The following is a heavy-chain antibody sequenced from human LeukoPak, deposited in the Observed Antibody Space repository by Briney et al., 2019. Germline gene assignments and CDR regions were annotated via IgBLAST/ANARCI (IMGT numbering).Heavy chain of an antibody. D-gene: IGHD3-10*01. CDR1: GGSISRSSYY. CDR3: AREYYYGSGYYYYYYGMDV. CDR2: IYYSGST. V-gene: IGHV4-39*07. Sequence: SETLSLTCTVSGGSISRSSYYWGWIRQPPGKGLEWIGSIYYSGSTYYNPSLKSRVTISVDTSKNQFSLKLSSVTAADTAVYYCAREYYYGSGYYYYYYGMDVWSQGTTVTVSS. J-gene: IGHJ6*02.